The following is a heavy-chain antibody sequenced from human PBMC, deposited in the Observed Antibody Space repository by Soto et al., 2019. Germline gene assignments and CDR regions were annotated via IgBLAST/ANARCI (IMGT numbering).Heavy chain of an antibody. CDR1: GFTFSSYA. J-gene: IGHJ3*02. CDR3: AKDGSSGTLVVAGGYNDAFDI. Sequence: GGSLRLSCAASGFTFSSYAMSWVRQAPGKGLEWVSAISGSGGSTYYADSVKGRFTISRDNSKNTLYLQMNSLRAEDTAVYYCAKDGSSGTLVVAGGYNDAFDIWGQGTMVPVS. D-gene: IGHD2-8*02. CDR2: ISGSGGST. V-gene: IGHV3-23*01.